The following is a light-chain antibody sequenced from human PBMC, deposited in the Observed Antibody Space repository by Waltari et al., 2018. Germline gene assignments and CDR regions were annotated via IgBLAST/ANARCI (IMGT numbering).Light chain of an antibody. CDR1: SGSVSTSYY. CDR2: STN. V-gene: IGLV8-61*01. J-gene: IGLJ2*01. Sequence: QTVVTQEPSFSVSPGGTVTLTCGLSSGSVSTSYYLSWYQQTPGQAPRTLIYSTNTRPSGVPDRFSGSMRGNKAALTIAGAQADDESDYYCVLYMGSGTVVFGGGTKLTVL. CDR3: VLYMGSGTVV.